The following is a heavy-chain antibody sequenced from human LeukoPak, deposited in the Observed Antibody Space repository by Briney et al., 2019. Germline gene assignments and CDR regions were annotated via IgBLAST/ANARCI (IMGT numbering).Heavy chain of an antibody. V-gene: IGHV3-74*01. J-gene: IGHJ4*02. Sequence: GGSLRLSCTASGFTFDDYAMHWARQLPGKGLVWVSRISPTGSTTSYADSVKGRFTVSRDNAKNTLYLQVNNLRAEDTAVYYCARGPNSNWSGLDFWGQGTLLTVSS. CDR3: ARGPNSNWSGLDF. CDR2: ISPTGSTT. CDR1: GFTFDDYA. D-gene: IGHD6-6*01.